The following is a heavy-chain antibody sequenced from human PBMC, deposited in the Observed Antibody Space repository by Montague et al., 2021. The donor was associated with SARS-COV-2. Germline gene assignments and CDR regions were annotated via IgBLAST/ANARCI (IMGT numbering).Heavy chain of an antibody. CDR1: GFTFSSRA. CDR2: ITGSGYRM. J-gene: IGHJ6*04. D-gene: IGHD1-26*01. CDR3: AKVVSSVGSRSLTGYGMDV. Sequence: SLRLSCAASGFTFSSRAMNWVRRAPGKGLEWVSGITGSGYRMFYADSVQGRLTISRDNSKNTLFLQMDSLRAEDTAVYYCAKVVSSVGSRSLTGYGMDVWGKGTTVTVSS. V-gene: IGHV3-23*01.